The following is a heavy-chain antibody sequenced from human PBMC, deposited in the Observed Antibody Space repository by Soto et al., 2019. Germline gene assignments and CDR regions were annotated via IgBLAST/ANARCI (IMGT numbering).Heavy chain of an antibody. Sequence: KTSETLSLTCAVSGGSISSSNWWSWVRQPPGKGLEWIGEIYHSGSTNYNPSLKSRVTISVDKSKNQFSLKLSSVTAADTAVYYCARDRVGRFLEWLPRTRYYYGMDVWGQGTTVTVSS. CDR3: ARDRVGRFLEWLPRTRYYYGMDV. D-gene: IGHD3-3*01. V-gene: IGHV4-4*02. J-gene: IGHJ6*02. CDR2: IYHSGST. CDR1: GGSISSSNW.